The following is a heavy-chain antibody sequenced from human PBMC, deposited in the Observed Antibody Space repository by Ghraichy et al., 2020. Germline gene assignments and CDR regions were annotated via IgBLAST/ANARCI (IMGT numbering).Heavy chain of an antibody. CDR1: GDSITSNNW. CDR3: ARARDYYYYYGMDV. CDR2: IYHSGST. Sequence: SETLSLTCDVSGDSITSNNWWSWVRQSPGKGLEWISEIYHSGSTNYKPSLKSRVTISIDKSKNQFSLKLSSVTAADTAVYYCARARDYYYYYGMDVWGQGTTVTVSS. V-gene: IGHV4-4*02. J-gene: IGHJ6*02.